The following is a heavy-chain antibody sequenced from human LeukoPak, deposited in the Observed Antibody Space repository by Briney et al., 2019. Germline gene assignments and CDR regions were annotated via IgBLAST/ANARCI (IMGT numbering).Heavy chain of an antibody. CDR2: ISSSSSYI. J-gene: IGHJ3*02. CDR1: GFTFSSYS. V-gene: IGHV3-21*01. Sequence: GGTLRLSCAASGFTFSSYSMNWVRQAPGKGLEWVSSISSSSSYIYYADSVKGRFTISRDNAKNSLYLQMNSLRAEDTAVYYCARGRESMVRGAAISDAFDIWGQGTMATVSS. CDR3: ARGRESMVRGAAISDAFDI. D-gene: IGHD3-10*01.